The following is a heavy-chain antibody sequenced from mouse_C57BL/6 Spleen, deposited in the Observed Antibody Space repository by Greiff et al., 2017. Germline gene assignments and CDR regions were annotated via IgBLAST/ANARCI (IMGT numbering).Heavy chain of an antibody. D-gene: IGHD1-1*01. CDR3: AIITTVPSGY. J-gene: IGHJ2*01. Sequence: QVQLQQSGAELVKPGASVKLSCKASGYTFTSYWMHWVKQRPGQGLEWIGMIHPNSGSTNYNEKFKSKATLTVDKSSSTAYMQLSSLTSEDSAVYYCAIITTVPSGYWGQGTTLTVSS. V-gene: IGHV1-64*01. CDR2: IHPNSGST. CDR1: GYTFTSYW.